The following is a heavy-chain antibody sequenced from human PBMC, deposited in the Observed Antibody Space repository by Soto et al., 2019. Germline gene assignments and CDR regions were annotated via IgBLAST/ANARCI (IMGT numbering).Heavy chain of an antibody. D-gene: IGHD4-17*01. Sequence: QLQLQESGPGLVKPSETLSLTCTVSGGSLSSSSYYWGWIRQPPGKGLEWIGSIYYSGSTYYNPSLKSRVTISVDTSKNHFCLKGSSVTAADTAVYYCARQGVNYGDPDAFDIWGHGTMVTVSS. CDR2: IYYSGST. CDR1: GGSLSSSSYY. J-gene: IGHJ3*02. V-gene: IGHV4-39*01. CDR3: ARQGVNYGDPDAFDI.